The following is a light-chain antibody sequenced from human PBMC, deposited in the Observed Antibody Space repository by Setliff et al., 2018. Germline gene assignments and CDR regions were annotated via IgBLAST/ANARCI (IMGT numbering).Light chain of an antibody. Sequence: QSVLAQPASVSGSPGQSITISCTGANSDIGTYNLVSWYQQHPGRAPNLVIYEVTRRPSGVSDRFSASKSGNTASLTISGLQVEDEADYCCCSYGRNRSYVYVLFGGGTKVTV. CDR3: CSYGRNRSYVYVL. J-gene: IGLJ2*01. CDR2: EVT. V-gene: IGLV2-23*02. CDR1: NSDIGTYNL.